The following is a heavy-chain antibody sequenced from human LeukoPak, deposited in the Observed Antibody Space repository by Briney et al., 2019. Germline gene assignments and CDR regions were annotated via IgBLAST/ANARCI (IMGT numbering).Heavy chain of an antibody. CDR3: ERDLPNIVVVPAANWFDP. D-gene: IGHD2-2*01. J-gene: IGHJ5*02. CDR2: ISAYNGNT. V-gene: IGHV1-18*01. CDR1: GYTFTSYG. Sequence: ASVKVSCKASGYTFTSYGISWVRQAPGQGLEWMGWISAYNGNTNYAQKLQGRVTMTTDTSTSTAYMELRSLRSDDTAVYYCERDLPNIVVVPAANWFDPWGQGTLVTVSS.